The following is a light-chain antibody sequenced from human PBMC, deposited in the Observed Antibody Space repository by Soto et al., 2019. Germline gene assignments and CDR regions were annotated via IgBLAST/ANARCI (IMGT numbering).Light chain of an antibody. Sequence: EIVLTQSPGTLSLSPGERATLSCRASQSVDSTYLAWYQQKPDQSPRLLIYATSTRAAGIPDRFSGSGSGTEFTLTISSLQSEDFAVYYCQQYNNWPPRTFGQGTKVDIK. CDR2: ATS. CDR3: QQYNNWPPRT. V-gene: IGKV3D-15*01. J-gene: IGKJ1*01. CDR1: QSVDSTY.